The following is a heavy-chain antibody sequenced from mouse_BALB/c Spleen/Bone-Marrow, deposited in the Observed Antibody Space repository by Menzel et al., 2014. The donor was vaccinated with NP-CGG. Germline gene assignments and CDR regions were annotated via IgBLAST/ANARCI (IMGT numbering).Heavy chain of an antibody. CDR2: INPGSGGT. V-gene: IGHV1-54*01. CDR1: GYAFTNYL. J-gene: IGHJ3*01. CDR3: ARELGVFAY. D-gene: IGHD4-1*01. Sequence: QVQLKESGAELVRPGTSVKVSCKASGYAFTNYLIEWVKQRPGQGLEWIGVINPGSGGTNYNEKFKGKATLTADKSSSTAYMQHSSLTSDDSAVYFCARELGVFAYWGQGTLVTVSA.